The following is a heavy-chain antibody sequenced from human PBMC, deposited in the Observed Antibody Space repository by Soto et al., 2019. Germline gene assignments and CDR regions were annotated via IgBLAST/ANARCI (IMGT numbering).Heavy chain of an antibody. Sequence: VGSLRLSCVASGFTFISSFMGWIRQAPGKGLEWVANINQDGGVTYYVDSVEGRFTISRDNTKDSLYLQMNSLRGEDTAIYYCARYYRGSGRYFFDYWGQGTPVTVSS. J-gene: IGHJ4*02. CDR2: INQDGGVT. CDR1: GFTFISSF. CDR3: ARYYRGSGRYFFDY. D-gene: IGHD6-19*01. V-gene: IGHV3-7*03.